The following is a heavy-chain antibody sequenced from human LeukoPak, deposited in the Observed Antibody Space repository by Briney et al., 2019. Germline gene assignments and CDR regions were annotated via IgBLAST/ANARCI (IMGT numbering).Heavy chain of an antibody. Sequence: GGSLRLSCAASGFTFSSYEMNWFSQAPAKGLEWLANINQGGSQIYYEDSVKGRFTTSRDNAKYSLYLQMNSLTAEDTAVYYCARGIYDTDSLGLYFDHWGQGTLVTVSS. J-gene: IGHJ1*01. CDR2: INQGGSQI. V-gene: IGHV3-7*01. CDR1: GFTFSSYE. CDR3: ARGIYDTDSLGLYFDH. D-gene: IGHD3-16*01.